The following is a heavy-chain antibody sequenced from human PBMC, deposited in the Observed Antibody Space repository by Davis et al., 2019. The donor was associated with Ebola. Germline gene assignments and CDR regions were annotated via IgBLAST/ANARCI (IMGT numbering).Heavy chain of an antibody. CDR2: IKQDGSEK. CDR3: ARDKKWHVGGLFGGYYYYGMDV. V-gene: IGHV3-7*01. J-gene: IGHJ6*02. D-gene: IGHD2-15*01. Sequence: GESLKISCAASGFTFSSYWMSWVRQAPGKGLEWVANIKQDGSEKYYVDSVKGRFTISRDNAKNSLYLQMNSLRAEDTAVYYCARDKKWHVGGLFGGYYYYGMDVWGQGTTVTVTS. CDR1: GFTFSSYW.